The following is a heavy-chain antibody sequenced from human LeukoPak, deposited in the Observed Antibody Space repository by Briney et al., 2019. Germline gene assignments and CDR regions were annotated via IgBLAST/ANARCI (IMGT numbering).Heavy chain of an antibody. CDR1: GGTFSSYA. D-gene: IGHD2-2*02. CDR2: IIPIFGTA. J-gene: IGHJ4*02. Sequence: WASVKVSCKASGGTFSSYAISWVRQAPGQGLEWMGGIIPIFGTANYAQKFLGRVTITADESTSTAYMELSSLRSEDTAVYYCARGRERVGYCSSTSCYSPFDYWGQGTLVTVSS. CDR3: ARGRERVGYCSSTSCYSPFDY. V-gene: IGHV1-69*13.